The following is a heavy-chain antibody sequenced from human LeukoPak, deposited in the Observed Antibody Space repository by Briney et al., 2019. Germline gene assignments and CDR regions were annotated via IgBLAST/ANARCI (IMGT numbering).Heavy chain of an antibody. D-gene: IGHD3-22*01. CDR1: GFSFKSYA. Sequence: GGSLRLSCAASGFSFKSYATSWVRQAPGKGLEWVSVISDSGSFTFYADSVRGRFTISRDNSKSTVFLHMNNLRAEDTAVYYCAKDRLTFFYYDTSGYQGDFDNWGQGTLVTVSS. V-gene: IGHV3-23*01. CDR3: AKDRLTFFYYDTSGYQGDFDN. CDR2: ISDSGSFT. J-gene: IGHJ4*02.